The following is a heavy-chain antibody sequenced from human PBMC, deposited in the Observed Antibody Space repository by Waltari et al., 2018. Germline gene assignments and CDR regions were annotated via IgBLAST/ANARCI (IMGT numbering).Heavy chain of an antibody. D-gene: IGHD6-13*01. CDR2: INSDGSST. CDR3: ARVATKTYSSPVPERPYYYGMDV. CDR1: GFTFSRYW. Sequence: EEQLVESGGGLVQPGESLSLSCAASGFTFSRYWMAWVRQAPGKGLVWVSRINSDGSSTIYAESVKGRFTISRDNAKNTLYVQMNRLRAEDTAVYYCARVATKTYSSPVPERPYYYGMDVWGQGTTVTVSS. J-gene: IGHJ6*02. V-gene: IGHV3-74*01.